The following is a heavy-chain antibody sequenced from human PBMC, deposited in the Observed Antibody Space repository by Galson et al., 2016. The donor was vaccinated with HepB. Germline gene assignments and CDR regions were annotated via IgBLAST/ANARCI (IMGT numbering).Heavy chain of an antibody. V-gene: IGHV3-53*01. D-gene: IGHD2-15*01. CDR2: IRSGGLT. CDR3: VRPSLYCSGGGCSDSFDY. Sequence: SLRLSCAASGFIVSSNYMSWVRQTPGKGLEWVSVIRSGGLTYYADSVMGRFTISRDNAKNTVYLQMHSLRAEDTAVYYCVRPSLYCSGGGCSDSFDYWGRGTPVTVSS. CDR1: GFIVSSNY. J-gene: IGHJ4*02.